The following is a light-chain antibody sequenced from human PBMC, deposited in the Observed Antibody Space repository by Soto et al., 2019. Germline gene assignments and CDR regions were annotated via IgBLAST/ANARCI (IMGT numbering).Light chain of an antibody. V-gene: IGKV3-20*01. Sequence: IVLTQSPDTLSVSPGERATLSCRASQSVSSNLAWYQQKPGQAPRLLIHGASNRATGIPDRFSGSGSGTDFTLTITRLEPEDFAVYYCQQYGGSPRPFGQGTKVDIK. CDR2: GAS. J-gene: IGKJ1*01. CDR1: QSVSSN. CDR3: QQYGGSPRP.